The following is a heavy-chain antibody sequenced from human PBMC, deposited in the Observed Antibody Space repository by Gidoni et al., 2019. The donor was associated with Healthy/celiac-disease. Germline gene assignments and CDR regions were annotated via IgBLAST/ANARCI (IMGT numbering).Heavy chain of an antibody. J-gene: IGHJ5*02. CDR2: INHSGST. CDR1: GGSFSGYY. Sequence: QVQLQQWGAGLLKPSETLSLTCAVYGGSFSGYYWSWIRQPPGKGLEWIGEINHSGSTNYNPSLKSRVTISVDTSKNQFSLKLSSVTAADTAVYYCARTAYTYYYDSSGYPGGYNWFDPWGQGTLVTVSS. CDR3: ARTAYTYYYDSSGYPGGYNWFDP. V-gene: IGHV4-34*01. D-gene: IGHD3-22*01.